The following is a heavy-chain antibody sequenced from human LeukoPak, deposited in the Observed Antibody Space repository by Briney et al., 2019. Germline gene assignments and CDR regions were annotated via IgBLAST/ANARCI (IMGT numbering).Heavy chain of an antibody. CDR3: ARVSGKAAAGNGYYYYMDV. J-gene: IGHJ6*03. CDR1: GYTFTGYY. CDR2: IIPIFGTA. V-gene: IGHV1-69*05. D-gene: IGHD6-13*01. Sequence: SVKVSCKASGYTFTGYYMHWVRQAPGQGLEWMGRIIPIFGTANYAQKFQGRVTITTDESTSTAYMELSSLRSEDTAVYYCARVSGKAAAGNGYYYYMDVWGKGTTVTVSS.